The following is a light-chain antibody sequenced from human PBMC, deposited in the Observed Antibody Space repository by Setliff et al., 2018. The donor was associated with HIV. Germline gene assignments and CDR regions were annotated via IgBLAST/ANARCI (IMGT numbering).Light chain of an antibody. Sequence: QSALAQPASVSGSPGQSITISCTGTSNDVGAYNTVYWYQQHPGEAPKLMIYDVSTRSSGVSNRFSGSKSGNTASLTISGLQTEDEADYYCSSYTSSSTDVFGTGTKVTVL. CDR1: SNDVGAYNT. CDR2: DVS. CDR3: SSYTSSSTDV. J-gene: IGLJ1*01. V-gene: IGLV2-14*01.